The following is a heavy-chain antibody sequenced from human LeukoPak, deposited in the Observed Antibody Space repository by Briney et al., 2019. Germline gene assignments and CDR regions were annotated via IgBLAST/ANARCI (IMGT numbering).Heavy chain of an antibody. D-gene: IGHD3-3*01. Sequence: GGSLRLSCAASGFTFSSYGMHWVRQAPGKGLEWVAVIWYDGSNKYYADSVKGRFTISRDNSKNTLYLQMNSLRAEDTAVYYCAKDQNDFWSGYLGYFDYWGQGTLVTVSS. J-gene: IGHJ4*02. CDR1: GFTFSSYG. CDR3: AKDQNDFWSGYLGYFDY. V-gene: IGHV3-33*06. CDR2: IWYDGSNK.